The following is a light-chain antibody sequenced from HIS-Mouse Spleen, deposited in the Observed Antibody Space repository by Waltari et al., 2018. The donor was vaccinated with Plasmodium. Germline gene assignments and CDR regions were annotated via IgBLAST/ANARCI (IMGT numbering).Light chain of an antibody. V-gene: IGLV8-61*01. CDR3: VLYMGSGTVV. CDR1: SGSVSTSYY. CDR2: STN. J-gene: IGLJ2*01. Sequence: QTVVTQEPSFSVSPGGTVTLTCGLSSGSVSTSYYPSWYPQTPGQAPRTLLYSTNTRSSGVPDRFSGSILGNKAALTITGAEADDESDYYCVLYMGSGTVVFGGGTKLTVL.